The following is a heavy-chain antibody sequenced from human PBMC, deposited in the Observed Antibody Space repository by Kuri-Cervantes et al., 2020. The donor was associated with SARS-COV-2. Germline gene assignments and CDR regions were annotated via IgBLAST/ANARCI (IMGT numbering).Heavy chain of an antibody. Sequence: LSLTCAASGFTFSSYAMSWVRQAPGKGLEWVSDISGSGGSTYYADSVKGRFTISRDNSKNTLYLQMNSLRAEDTAVYYCAKDLGYCSGGSCYADYFDYWGQGTLVTVSS. J-gene: IGHJ4*02. CDR3: AKDLGYCSGGSCYADYFDY. CDR2: ISGSGGST. CDR1: GFTFSSYA. D-gene: IGHD2-15*01. V-gene: IGHV3-23*01.